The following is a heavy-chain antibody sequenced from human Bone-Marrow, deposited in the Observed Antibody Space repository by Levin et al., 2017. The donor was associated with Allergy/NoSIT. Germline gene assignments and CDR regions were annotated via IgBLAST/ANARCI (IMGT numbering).Heavy chain of an antibody. V-gene: IGHV3-23*01. CDR3: AGYDTSSYHSPFDY. D-gene: IGHD3-22*01. J-gene: IGHJ4*02. Sequence: GESLKISCAASGFIFSNYAMNWVRQAPGKGLEWVSQISGSGGNTHYADSVKGRFTFSRDNSKNTLYLQMNSLRAEDTAVYYCAGYDTSSYHSPFDYWGQGTLVTVSS. CDR2: ISGSGGNT. CDR1: GFIFSNYA.